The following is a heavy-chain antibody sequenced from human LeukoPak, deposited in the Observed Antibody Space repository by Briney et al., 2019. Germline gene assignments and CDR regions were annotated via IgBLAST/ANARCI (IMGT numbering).Heavy chain of an antibody. CDR3: AKDGGSYNLYAFNI. CDR2: ISRNSGSI. CDR1: GFTLFDFF. V-gene: IGHV3-9*01. Sequence: GGAPRLSCAASGFTLFDFFLHWGRQAPGEGLEWGLGISRNSGSIGYADSVKGRFTISRDNAKNSLYLQMNSLRAEDTALYYCAKDGGSYNLYAFNIWGQGTMVTVSS. D-gene: IGHD1-26*01. J-gene: IGHJ3*02.